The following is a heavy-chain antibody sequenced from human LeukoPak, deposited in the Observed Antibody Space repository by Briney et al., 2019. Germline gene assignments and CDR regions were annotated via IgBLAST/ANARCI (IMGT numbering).Heavy chain of an antibody. J-gene: IGHJ5*02. D-gene: IGHD1-26*01. CDR3: ARGLGAVNWFDP. Sequence: SETLSLTCTVSGGSISSHYWSWIRQPPGKGLEWIGYIYYSGSTNYNPSPKSRVTISVDTSKNQFSLKLSSVTAADTAVYYCARGLGAVNWFDPWGQGTLVTVSS. CDR1: GGSISSHY. V-gene: IGHV4-59*11. CDR2: IYYSGST.